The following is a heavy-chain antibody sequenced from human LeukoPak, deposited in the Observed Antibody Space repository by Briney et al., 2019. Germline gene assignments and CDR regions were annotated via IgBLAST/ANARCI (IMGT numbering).Heavy chain of an antibody. D-gene: IGHD2-21*01. Sequence: SVKVSCKASGGTFSSYAISWVRQAPGQGLEWMGGIIPIFGTANYAQKFQDRVTMTSDTSTSTVYMELSSLRSEDTAVYYCARGLASYMDVWGKGTTVTVSS. J-gene: IGHJ6*03. CDR3: ARGLASYMDV. V-gene: IGHV1-69*05. CDR1: GGTFSSYA. CDR2: IIPIFGTA.